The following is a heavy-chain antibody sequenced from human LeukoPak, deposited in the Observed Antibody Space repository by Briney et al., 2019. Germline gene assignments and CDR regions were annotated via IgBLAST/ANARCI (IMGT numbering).Heavy chain of an antibody. CDR2: ISGSGSTK. Sequence: PGGSLRLSCVASGITFSDYYMNWIRQAPGKGLEWVSYISGSGSTKYYADSVEGRFTISRDNAKNSLYLQMNSLRAEDTAVYYCARGGYCSNVVCYTSRSLDYWGQGTLVTVSS. CDR3: ARGGYCSNVVCYTSRSLDY. D-gene: IGHD2-8*01. CDR1: GITFSDYY. V-gene: IGHV3-11*01. J-gene: IGHJ4*02.